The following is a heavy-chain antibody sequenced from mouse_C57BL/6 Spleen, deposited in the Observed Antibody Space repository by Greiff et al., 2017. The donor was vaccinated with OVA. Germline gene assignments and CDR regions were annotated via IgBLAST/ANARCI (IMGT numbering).Heavy chain of an antibody. CDR1: GFTFSSYG. CDR2: ISSGGSYT. CDR3: ARQPLYPYYFDY. J-gene: IGHJ2*01. Sequence: EVQVVESGGDLVKPGGSLKLSCAASGFTFSSYGMSWVRQTPDKRLEWVATISSGGSYTYYPDSVKGRFTISRDNAKNTLYLQMSSLKSEDTAMYYCARQPLYPYYFDYWGQGTTLTVSS. V-gene: IGHV5-6*01. D-gene: IGHD2-1*01.